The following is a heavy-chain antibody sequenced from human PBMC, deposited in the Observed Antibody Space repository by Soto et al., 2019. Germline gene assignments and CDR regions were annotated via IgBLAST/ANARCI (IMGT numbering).Heavy chain of an antibody. J-gene: IGHJ4*02. V-gene: IGHV3-30*18. CDR1: GFTFSKYG. CDR2: ISYDGSVE. CDR3: AKPSEPFRAPYYFDS. D-gene: IGHD1-26*01. Sequence: GGSLRLSCAASGFTFSKYGMHWVLQAPGKGLEWVAVISYDGSVEYYGDSVKGRFTISRDNSQHTLFLQMTSLRAEDTAVYYCAKPSEPFRAPYYFDSWGRGTLVTVSS.